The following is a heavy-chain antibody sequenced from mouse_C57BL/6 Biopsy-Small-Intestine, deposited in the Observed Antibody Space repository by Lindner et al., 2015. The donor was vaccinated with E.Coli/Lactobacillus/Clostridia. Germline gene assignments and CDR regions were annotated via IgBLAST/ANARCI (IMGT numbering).Heavy chain of an antibody. CDR3: ARFYEGMDY. D-gene: IGHD2-3*01. CDR1: GISITTGNYR. CDR2: IYYSGTI. Sequence: EVQLQESGPGLVKPSQTVFLTCTVTGISITTGNYRWSWIRQFPGNKLERIGYIYYSGTITYNPSLTSRTTITRDTPKNQFFLEMNSLTAEDTATYHCARFYEGMDYWGQGTSVTVSS. J-gene: IGHJ4*01. V-gene: IGHV3-5*01.